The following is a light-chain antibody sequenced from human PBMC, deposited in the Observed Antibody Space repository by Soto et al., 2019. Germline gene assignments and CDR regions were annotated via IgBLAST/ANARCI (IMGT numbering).Light chain of an antibody. J-gene: IGLJ1*01. CDR1: SSNIGAGSG. V-gene: IGLV1-40*01. CDR2: ENT. Sequence: QSVLTQPPSVSGAPGQRVTISCTGGSSNIGAGSGVHWYQQLPGTAPKLLIDENTNRPSGVPDRFSASRSGTSASLAISGVQAEDEADYYCQSYDSSLSGYVFGSGPKLTVL. CDR3: QSYDSSLSGYV.